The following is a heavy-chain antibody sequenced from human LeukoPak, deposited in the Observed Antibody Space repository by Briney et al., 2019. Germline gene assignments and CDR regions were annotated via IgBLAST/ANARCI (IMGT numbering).Heavy chain of an antibody. CDR1: GFIFRNYG. CDR3: ARAGPYGSGSYCAY. V-gene: IGHV3-30*03. D-gene: IGHD3-10*01. J-gene: IGHJ4*01. CDR2: ISYDGSRE. Sequence: GRSLKLSCAASGFIFRNYGMHWVRQAPGKGLEWVAVISYDGSREYYADSVKGRFTISRDNSKNTLYLQINSVRAEDTAVYYCARAGPYGSGSYCAYWGHGTLVTVSS.